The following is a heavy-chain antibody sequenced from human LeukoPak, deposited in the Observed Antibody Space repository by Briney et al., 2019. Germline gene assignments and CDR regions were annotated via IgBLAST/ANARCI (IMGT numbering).Heavy chain of an antibody. Sequence: GGSLRLSCAASGFSFSSYGLHWVRQAPGKGLEWVAFIRYDGSNKYYADSVKGRFTISRDNSKNTVYLEMNSLRAEDTAVYYCARAPVVVVPAAPDYWGQGTLVTVSS. J-gene: IGHJ4*02. CDR3: ARAPVVVVPAAPDY. V-gene: IGHV3-30*02. CDR1: GFSFSSYG. D-gene: IGHD2-2*01. CDR2: IRYDGSNK.